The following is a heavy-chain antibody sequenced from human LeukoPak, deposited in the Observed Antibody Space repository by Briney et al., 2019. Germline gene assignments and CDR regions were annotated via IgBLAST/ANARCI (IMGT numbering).Heavy chain of an antibody. CDR3: TRVFGGGSGFAFDY. CDR2: INACNGNT. CDR1: GYTFTTYT. D-gene: IGHD2-15*01. J-gene: IGHJ4*02. V-gene: IGHV1-3*01. Sequence: ASVKVSCKASGYTFTTYTIHWVRQAPGQRLEWMGWINACNGNTKYSQKFQGRVTITRDTSASTAHMELSSLSSEDTAVYYCTRVFGGGSGFAFDYWGQGTLVTVSS.